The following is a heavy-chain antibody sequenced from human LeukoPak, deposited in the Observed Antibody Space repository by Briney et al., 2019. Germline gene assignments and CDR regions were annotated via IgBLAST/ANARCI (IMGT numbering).Heavy chain of an antibody. D-gene: IGHD3-3*01. Sequence: SETLSLTCTVSGGSISSSSCYWAWIRQPPGKGLEWIGSMYYSGSPYYNPSLKSRVTISVDTSKNQFSLKLSSVTAADTAVYYCAREGFWSGYDYWGRGALVTVSS. V-gene: IGHV4-39*07. J-gene: IGHJ4*01. CDR2: MYYSGSP. CDR3: AREGFWSGYDY. CDR1: GGSISSSSCY.